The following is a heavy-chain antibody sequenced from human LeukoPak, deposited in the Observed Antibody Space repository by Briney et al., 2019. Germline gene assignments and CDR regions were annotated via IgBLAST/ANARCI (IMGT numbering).Heavy chain of an antibody. D-gene: IGHD1-26*01. Sequence: PSETLSLTCAVYGGSFSGFHWNWIRQPPGKGLEWIGEINHSGSTNYNPSLKSRVTISVDTSKNQFSLKLGSVTAADTAVYYCTYSGSNYPDYWGQGTLVTVSS. CDR1: GGSFSGFH. CDR3: TYSGSNYPDY. V-gene: IGHV4-34*01. CDR2: INHSGST. J-gene: IGHJ4*02.